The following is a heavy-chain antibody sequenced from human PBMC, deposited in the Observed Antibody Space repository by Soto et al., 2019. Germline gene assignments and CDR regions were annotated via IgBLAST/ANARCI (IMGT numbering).Heavy chain of an antibody. J-gene: IGHJ6*02. CDR2: INAGNGNT. CDR1: GYTFTSYA. Sequence: ASVKVSCKASGYTFTSYAMHWVRQAPGQRLEWMGWINAGNGNTKYSQKFQGRVTITRDTSASTAYIELSSLRSEDTSVYYCARRVMGSSGYYYYGMDVWGQGTTVTVSS. V-gene: IGHV1-3*01. D-gene: IGHD6-19*01. CDR3: ARRVMGSSGYYYYGMDV.